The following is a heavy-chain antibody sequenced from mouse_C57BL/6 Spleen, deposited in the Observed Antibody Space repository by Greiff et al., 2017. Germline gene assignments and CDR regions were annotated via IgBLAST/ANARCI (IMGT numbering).Heavy chain of an antibody. J-gene: IGHJ2*01. V-gene: IGHV1-62-2*01. D-gene: IGHD1-1*01. CDR1: GYTFTECT. CDR2: FYPGSGST. Sequence: QVQLKQSGAELVKPGASVKLSCKASGYTFTECTLHWVKRRSGQGLEWIGWFYPGSGSTKYNEKFKDKSTLTADKSSSTVYMALSRLTSEDAAVYFCARHEGAYYCSSYDYWGQGTTLTVSS. CDR3: ARHEGAYYCSSYDY.